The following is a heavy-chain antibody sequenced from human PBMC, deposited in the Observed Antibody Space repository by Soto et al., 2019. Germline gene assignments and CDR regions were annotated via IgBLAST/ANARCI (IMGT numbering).Heavy chain of an antibody. CDR2: ISPGNGNT. CDR1: GYTFTTFV. V-gene: IGHV1-3*01. Sequence: QVHVVQSGAEVQKPGASVRVSCMASGYTFTTFVIHWVRQAPGQRLEWMGWISPGNGNTQYSQKLQGRLTITRDTSAGTAYMELNSLRSEDTAMYYCARIGAIGSGYDYWGQGTLVTVSS. J-gene: IGHJ4*02. CDR3: ARIGAIGSGYDY. D-gene: IGHD6-19*01.